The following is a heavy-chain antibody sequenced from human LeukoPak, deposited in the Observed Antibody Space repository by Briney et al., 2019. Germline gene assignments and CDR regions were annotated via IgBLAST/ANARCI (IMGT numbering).Heavy chain of an antibody. CDR1: GYSFSSYW. J-gene: IGHJ3*02. CDR3: ARRLGGADVFDI. D-gene: IGHD3-16*01. Sequence: GEPLKISCQGSGYSFSSYWIAWVRPMPGKGPGWMGIIYPGDSDSKYSRSFQGQVTTSADKSINTAYLQWSSLKASDSAMYYCARRLGGADVFDIWGQGTMVTVSS. V-gene: IGHV5-51*01. CDR2: IYPGDSDS.